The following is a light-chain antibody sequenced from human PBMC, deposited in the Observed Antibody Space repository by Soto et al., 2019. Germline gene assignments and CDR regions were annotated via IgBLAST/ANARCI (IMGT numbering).Light chain of an antibody. CDR1: ALPKQY. CDR2: KDS. CDR3: QSADSSGTYRV. J-gene: IGLJ3*02. Sequence: SYELTQPPSVSVSPGQTARITCSGDALPKQYAYWYQQKPGQAPVLVIYKDSERPSGIPERFSGSSSGITVTLTISGVQAEDEADYYCQSADSSGTYRVFGGGTKLTVL. V-gene: IGLV3-25*02.